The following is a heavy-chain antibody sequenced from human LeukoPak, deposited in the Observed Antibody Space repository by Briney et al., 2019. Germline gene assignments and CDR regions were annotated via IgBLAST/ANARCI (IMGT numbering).Heavy chain of an antibody. CDR2: IRSKANSYAT. D-gene: IGHD3-16*01. J-gene: IGHJ4*02. CDR1: GFTFSGSA. CDR3: TRQDGVFQFDY. Sequence: GGSLKLSCAASGFTFSGSAMHWVRQASGKGLEWVGRIRSKANSYATAYAASVKGRFTISRDDSKNTAYLQMNSLKTEDTAVYYCTRQDGVFQFDYWGQGTLATVSS. V-gene: IGHV3-73*01.